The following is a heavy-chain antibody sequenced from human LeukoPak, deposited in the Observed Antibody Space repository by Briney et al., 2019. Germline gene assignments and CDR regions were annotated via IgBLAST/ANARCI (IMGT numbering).Heavy chain of an antibody. V-gene: IGHV1-46*01. J-gene: IGHJ4*02. D-gene: IGHD6-13*01. CDR3: ARDGARGETSSSWTFDY. CDR1: GYTFTSYY. Sequence: GAPVKVSCKASGYTFTSYYMHWVRQAPGQGLEWMGIINPSGGSTSYAQKFQGRVTMTRDTSTSTVYMELSSLRSEDTAVYYCARDGARGETSSSWTFDYWGQGTLVTVSS. CDR2: INPSGGST.